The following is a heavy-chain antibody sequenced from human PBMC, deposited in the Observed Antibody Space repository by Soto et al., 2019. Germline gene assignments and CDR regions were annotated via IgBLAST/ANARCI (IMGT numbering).Heavy chain of an antibody. J-gene: IGHJ3*02. CDR3: ARDRGLGYGSGREACEI. D-gene: IGHD6-19*01. CDR1: GFTFSSYG. Sequence: QVQLVESGGGVVQPGRSLRLSCVASGFTFSSYGMHWVRQAPGKGLEWVATIWYDESKKYYAESVMGRFTVSRDNSMNTLRLEMNSLTAEDTAVYYCARDRGLGYGSGREACEIWGQGTVVTISS. CDR2: IWYDESKK. V-gene: IGHV3-33*01.